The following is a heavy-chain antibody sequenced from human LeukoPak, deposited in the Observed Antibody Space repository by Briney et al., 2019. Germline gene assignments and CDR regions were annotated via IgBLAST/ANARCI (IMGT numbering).Heavy chain of an antibody. CDR1: GGSISSYY. CDR2: IYTSGST. J-gene: IGHJ4*02. D-gene: IGHD6-13*01. CDR3: ARDSSSWYRTPNYFVY. Sequence: SETLSLTCTVSGGSISSYYWSWIRQPAGKGLEWIGRIYTSGSTNYNPSLKSRVTMSVDTSKNQFSLKLSSVTAADTAVYYCARDSSSWYRTPNYFVYWGQGTLVTVSS. V-gene: IGHV4-4*07.